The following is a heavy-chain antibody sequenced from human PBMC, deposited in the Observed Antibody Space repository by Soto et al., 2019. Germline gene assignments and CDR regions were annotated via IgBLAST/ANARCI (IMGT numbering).Heavy chain of an antibody. J-gene: IGHJ4*02. CDR1: GGSITSVIYS. CDR3: ARGRGIAVAREYYFDY. Sequence: SLTRTVSGGSITSVIYSWSWIRQARGKALEWIGYIYHTGTTYYTAALKSRLTISLQRSKNQFSLKLSSVTAADTAVYYCARGRGIAVAREYYFDYWGQGTLDHVYS. D-gene: IGHD6-19*01. V-gene: IGHV4-30-2*01. CDR2: IYHTGTT.